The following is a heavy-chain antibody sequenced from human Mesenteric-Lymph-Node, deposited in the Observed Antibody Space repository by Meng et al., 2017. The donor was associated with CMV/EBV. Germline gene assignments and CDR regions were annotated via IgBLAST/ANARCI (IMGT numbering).Heavy chain of an antibody. CDR2: IRYDGSNK. J-gene: IGHJ4*02. D-gene: IGHD5-18*01. CDR1: GFTFSSYG. V-gene: IGHV3-30*02. CDR3: ARDWSDTAMVYYFDY. Sequence: GESLKISCAASGFTFSSYGMHWVRQAPGKGLEWVAFIRYDGSNKYYADSVKGRFTISRDNAKNSLYLQMNSLRAEDTAVYYCARDWSDTAMVYYFDYWGQGTLVTVSS.